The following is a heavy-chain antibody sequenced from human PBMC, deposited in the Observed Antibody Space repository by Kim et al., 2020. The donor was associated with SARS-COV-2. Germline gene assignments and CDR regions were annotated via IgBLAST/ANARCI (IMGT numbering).Heavy chain of an antibody. D-gene: IGHD6-13*01. Sequence: GGSLRLSCAASGFTFSNYAIHWVRQAPGKGLEWVAVISYDGSNKYYADSVKGRFTISRDNSKNTLYLQMNTLRAEDTAVYCCARVVVGDQLAPRFDSWG. CDR2: ISYDGSNK. V-gene: IGHV3-30-3*01. CDR1: GFTFSNYA. CDR3: ARVVVGDQLAPRFDS. J-gene: IGHJ5*01.